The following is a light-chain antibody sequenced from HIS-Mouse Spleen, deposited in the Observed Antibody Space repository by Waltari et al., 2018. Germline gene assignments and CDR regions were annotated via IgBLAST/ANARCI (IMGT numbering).Light chain of an antibody. CDR3: QQYYSTPYT. J-gene: IGKJ2*01. CDR2: WAS. V-gene: IGKV4-1*01. CDR1: QSVLYSSNNKNY. Sequence: IVMTHSPDSLAVSLGERATIYFKSSQSVLYSSNNKNYLAWYQQKPGQPPKLLIYWASTRESGVPDRFSGSGSGTDFTLTISSLQAEDVAVYYCQQYYSTPYTFGQGTKLEIK.